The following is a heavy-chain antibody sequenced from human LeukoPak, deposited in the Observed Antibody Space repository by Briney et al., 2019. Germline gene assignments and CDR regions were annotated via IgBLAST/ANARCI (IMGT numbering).Heavy chain of an antibody. D-gene: IGHD5-18*01. J-gene: IGHJ3*02. Sequence: GSLRLSCAASGFTFSSYWMSWVRQPPGKGLEWIGEIYHSGSTNYNPSLKSRVTISVDKSKNQFSLKLSSVTAADTAVYYCARSRYSYGYPAFDIWGQGTMVTVSS. CDR1: GFTFSSYW. CDR2: IYHSGST. V-gene: IGHV4-4*02. CDR3: ARSRYSYGYPAFDI.